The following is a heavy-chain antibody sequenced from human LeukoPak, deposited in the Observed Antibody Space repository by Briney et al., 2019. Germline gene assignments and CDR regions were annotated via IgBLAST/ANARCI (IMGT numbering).Heavy chain of an antibody. CDR3: ARVQSYSNSPLDS. J-gene: IGHJ4*02. CDR2: IQYDGAHS. V-gene: IGHV3-30*02. Sequence: GGSLRLSCAASGFTFRGYGMHWVRQSPGKGLEWVAFIQYDGAHSYYADSVKGRFTISRDSAENSLYLQMNSLRPEDTAVYYCARVQSYSNSPLDSWGQGTLVTVSS. D-gene: IGHD6-6*01. CDR1: GFTFRGYG.